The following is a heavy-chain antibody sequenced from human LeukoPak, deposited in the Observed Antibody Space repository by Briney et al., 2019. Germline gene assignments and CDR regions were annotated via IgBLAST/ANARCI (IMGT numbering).Heavy chain of an antibody. D-gene: IGHD6-19*01. V-gene: IGHV3-33*08. CDR2: IWYDGSNK. CDR3: ARDGSYSSGWPDY. J-gene: IGHJ4*02. CDR1: GFTFSSYG. Sequence: PGGSLRLSCAASGFTFSSYGMHWVRQAPGKGLEWVAVIWYDGSNKYYADSVKGRFTISRDNSKNTLYLQMNSLRAEDTAVYYCARDGSYSSGWPDYWGQGTLVTVSS.